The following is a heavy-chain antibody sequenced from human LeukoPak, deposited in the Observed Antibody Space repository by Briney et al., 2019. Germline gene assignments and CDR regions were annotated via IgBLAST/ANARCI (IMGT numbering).Heavy chain of an antibody. V-gene: IGHV3-74*01. D-gene: IGHD2-15*01. J-gene: IGHJ3*02. CDR1: GFTFSSYW. CDR2: INSDGSST. CDR3: ARGYSRAAFDI. Sequence: GGSLRLSCAASGFTFSSYWMHWVRQAPGKGLVWVSRINSDGSSTSYADSVKGRFTISRDNGKNSLLPQMNSLRAEDTALYYCARGYSRAAFDIWGQGTVVAVSS.